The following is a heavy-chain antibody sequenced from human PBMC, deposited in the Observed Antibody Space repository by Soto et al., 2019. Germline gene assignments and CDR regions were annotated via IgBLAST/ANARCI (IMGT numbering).Heavy chain of an antibody. CDR1: GGSISSGDYY. V-gene: IGHV4-30-4*01. Sequence: SETLSLTCTVSGGSISSGDYYWSWIRQPPGKGLEWIGYIYYSGTTYYNPSLKSRVTISVDTSKNQFSLKVSSVTAADTAVYYCARALIQLWPHYYYGMDVWGQETTVAVAS. D-gene: IGHD5-18*01. J-gene: IGHJ6*02. CDR3: ARALIQLWPHYYYGMDV. CDR2: IYYSGTT.